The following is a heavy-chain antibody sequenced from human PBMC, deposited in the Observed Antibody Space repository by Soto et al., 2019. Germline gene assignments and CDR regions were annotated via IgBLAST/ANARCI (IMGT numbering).Heavy chain of an antibody. CDR2: MYYSGST. V-gene: IGHV4-39*01. CDR1: GGSTMISSYY. CDR3: ARLTIVGATPDHFDY. J-gene: IGHJ4*02. D-gene: IGHD1-26*01. Sequence: QLQLQESGPRLMKPSETLSLTCDVSGGSTMISSYYCAWIRQPPGKGLEWIGSMYYSGSTYYNPSLKSRVTMSVDTSNNQFSLRLNSVTAADTAVYYCARLTIVGATPDHFDYWGQGILVTVSS.